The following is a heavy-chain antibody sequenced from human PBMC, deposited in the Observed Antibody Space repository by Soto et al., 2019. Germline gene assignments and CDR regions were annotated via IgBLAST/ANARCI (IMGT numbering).Heavy chain of an antibody. Sequence: GGSLRLSCAASGFTFSNAWMSWVRRAPGKGLEWVGRIKSKTDGGTTDYAAPVKGRFTISRDDSKNTLYLQMNSLKTEDTAVYYCTTRYCTNGVCFDAFDIWGQGTMVTVSS. V-gene: IGHV3-15*01. J-gene: IGHJ3*02. CDR3: TTRYCTNGVCFDAFDI. CDR1: GFTFSNAW. D-gene: IGHD2-8*01. CDR2: IKSKTDGGTT.